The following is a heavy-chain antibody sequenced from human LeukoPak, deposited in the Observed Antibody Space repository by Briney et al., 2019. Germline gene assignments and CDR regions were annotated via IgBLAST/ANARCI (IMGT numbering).Heavy chain of an antibody. Sequence: SETLSLTCTVSGGSISSSSYYWGWIRQPPGKGLEWIGGIYYSGSTYYNPSLKSRVTISVDTSKNQFSLKLSSVTAADTAVYYCARHGPPSIAAAYDYWGQGTLVTVSS. CDR1: GGSISSSSYY. D-gene: IGHD6-13*01. J-gene: IGHJ4*02. V-gene: IGHV4-39*01. CDR2: IYYSGST. CDR3: ARHGPPSIAAAYDY.